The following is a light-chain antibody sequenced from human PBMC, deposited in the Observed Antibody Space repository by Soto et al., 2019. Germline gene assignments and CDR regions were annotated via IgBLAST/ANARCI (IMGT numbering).Light chain of an antibody. CDR2: WND. CDR1: SSNIGSRY. V-gene: IGLV1-47*01. CDR3: GAWDDRLSGYF. J-gene: IGLJ1*01. Sequence: QPVLTQPPSASGTPGQRVTISCSGGSSNIGSRYVYWYQVVPGAAPKLLIYWNDRRPSGVPDRFSGSKSGTSASLAISGLRAEDEADYYCGAWDDRLSGYFFGSGTKLTVL.